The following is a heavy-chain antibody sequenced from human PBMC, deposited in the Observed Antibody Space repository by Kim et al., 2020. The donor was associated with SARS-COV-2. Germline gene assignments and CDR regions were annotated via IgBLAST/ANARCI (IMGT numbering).Heavy chain of an antibody. J-gene: IGHJ4*02. Sequence: GGSLRLSCAASGFTFSSYAMSWVRQAPGKGLEWVSVIYSGGSSTYYADSVKGRFTISRDNSKNTLYLQMNSLRAEDTAVYYCAKLSRVRWNDDGFDYWGQGTLVTVSS. V-gene: IGHV3-23*03. D-gene: IGHD1-1*01. CDR3: AKLSRVRWNDDGFDY. CDR1: GFTFSSYA. CDR2: IYSGGSST.